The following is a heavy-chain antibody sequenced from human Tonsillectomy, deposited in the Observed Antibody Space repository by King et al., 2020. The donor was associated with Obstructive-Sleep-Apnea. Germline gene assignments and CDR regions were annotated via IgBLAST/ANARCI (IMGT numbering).Heavy chain of an antibody. CDR2: ISDDGSNQ. CDR1: GFTFSSYA. D-gene: IGHD5/OR15-5a*01. J-gene: IGHJ6*01. Sequence: QLVQSGGGVVQPGRSLRLSCAASGFTFSSYAMHWVRQAPGKGLVWCALISDDGSNQDYTDSVKGRFTISRDKAKRTLYLQMNSTRGDDTAVYYCAREVSAMDIRGQTTTVTVSS. V-gene: IGHV3-30*10. CDR3: AREVSAMDI.